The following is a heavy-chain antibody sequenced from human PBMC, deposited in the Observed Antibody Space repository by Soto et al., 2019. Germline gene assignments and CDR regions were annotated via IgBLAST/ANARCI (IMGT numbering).Heavy chain of an antibody. D-gene: IGHD7-27*01. CDR1: SGSISSGGYY. Sequence: QVQLQESGPGLVKPSQTLSLTCTVSSGSISSGGYYWSWIRQHPGKGLEWIGYIYYSGSTYYNPSLKSRVTISIGTSKHQFSLKLSSVTAADTAVYYCARDRSNWAFDYWCQGTMVTVSS. V-gene: IGHV4-31*03. J-gene: IGHJ4*02. CDR2: IYYSGST. CDR3: ARDRSNWAFDY.